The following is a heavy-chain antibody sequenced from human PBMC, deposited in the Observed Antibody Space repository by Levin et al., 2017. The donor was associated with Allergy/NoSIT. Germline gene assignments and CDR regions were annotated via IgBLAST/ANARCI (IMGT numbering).Heavy chain of an antibody. V-gene: IGHV5-10-1*01. CDR3: ARQHYFGSGTNYDAFHI. CDR1: GYTFSTYW. Sequence: LGESLKISCEGSGYTFSTYWINWVRQMPGKGLEWMGRIDPSDSYTNYSPSFQGHFIISVDKSISTAYLQWSSLKASDTATYFCARQHYFGSGTNYDAFHIWGQGTMVTVSS. J-gene: IGHJ3*02. D-gene: IGHD3-10*01. CDR2: IDPSDSYT.